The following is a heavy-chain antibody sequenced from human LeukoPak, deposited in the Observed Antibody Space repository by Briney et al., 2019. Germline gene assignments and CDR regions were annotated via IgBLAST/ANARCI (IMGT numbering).Heavy chain of an antibody. CDR1: GGSVSSGSYY. J-gene: IGHJ5*02. CDR3: ARDLKGIAVAGIYNWFDP. CDR2: IYYSGST. Sequence: PSETLSLTCTASGGSVSSGSYYWSWIRQPPGKGLEWIGYIYYSGSTNYNPSLKSRVTISVGTSKNQFSLKLSSVTAADTAVYYCARDLKGIAVAGIYNWFDPWGQGTLVTVSS. V-gene: IGHV4-61*01. D-gene: IGHD6-19*01.